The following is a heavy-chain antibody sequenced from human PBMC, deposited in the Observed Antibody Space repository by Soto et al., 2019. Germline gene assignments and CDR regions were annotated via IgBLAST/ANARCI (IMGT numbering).Heavy chain of an antibody. D-gene: IGHD3-22*01. Sequence: SETLALACTVSGGSISSGGYYWSWIRQHPGKGLEWIGYIYYSGSTYYNPSLKSRVTISVDTSKNQFSLKLSSVTAADTAVYYCARAPAYYDSSGYYLYGMDVWGQGTTVTVSS. V-gene: IGHV4-31*03. CDR2: IYYSGST. J-gene: IGHJ6*02. CDR1: GGSISSGGYY. CDR3: ARAPAYYDSSGYYLYGMDV.